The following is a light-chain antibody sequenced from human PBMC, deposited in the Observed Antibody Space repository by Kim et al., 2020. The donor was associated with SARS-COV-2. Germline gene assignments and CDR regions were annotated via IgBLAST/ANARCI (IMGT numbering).Light chain of an antibody. Sequence: GKTARITGGGNNIGSKGVHWYQQKPGQAPVLVIYYDSDRPSGIPERFSGSNSGNTATLTISRVEAGDEADYYCQVWDTSSDHPYVFGTGTKVTVL. CDR3: QVWDTSSDHPYV. V-gene: IGLV3-21*04. J-gene: IGLJ1*01. CDR1: NIGSKG. CDR2: YDS.